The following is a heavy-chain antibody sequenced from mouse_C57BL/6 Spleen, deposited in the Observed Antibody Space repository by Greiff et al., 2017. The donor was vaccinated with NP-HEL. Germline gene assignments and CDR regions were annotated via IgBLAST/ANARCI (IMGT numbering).Heavy chain of an antibody. Sequence: QVQLQQSGAELVRPGASVTLSCKASGYTFTDYEMHWVKQTPVHGLEWIGAIDPETGCTSYNQKFKGKDILTADQSSSTAYMELRSLTSEDSAVYYCTRSRRDYLDYRGQGTTLTVSS. CDR3: TRSRRDYLDY. V-gene: IGHV1-15*01. CDR1: GYTFTDYE. J-gene: IGHJ2*01. CDR2: IDPETGCT.